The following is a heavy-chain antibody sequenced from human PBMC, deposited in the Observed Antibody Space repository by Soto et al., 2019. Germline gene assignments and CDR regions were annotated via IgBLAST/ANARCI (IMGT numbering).Heavy chain of an antibody. CDR1: GFTFSDYY. J-gene: IGHJ3*02. Sequence: GGSLRLSCAASGFTFSDYYMSWIRQAPGKGLEWVSYISSSGSTIYYADSVKGRFTISRDNAKNSLYLQMNSLRAEDTAVYYCARGLRFLEWLSQFDAFDIWGQGTMVTVSS. V-gene: IGHV3-11*01. D-gene: IGHD3-3*01. CDR3: ARGLRFLEWLSQFDAFDI. CDR2: ISSSGSTI.